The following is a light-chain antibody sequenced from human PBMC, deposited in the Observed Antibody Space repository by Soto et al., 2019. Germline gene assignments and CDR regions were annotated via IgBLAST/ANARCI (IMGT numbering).Light chain of an antibody. CDR1: QNVNSN. Sequence: EIVMTQSPASLSVSPGERATLSCRASQNVNSNLAWYQQKPGQAPRFLIYGASTRATGIPARFSGSGSGTEFTLTISSLQSEDFAVYYCHHYNNWPRTFGQGTKVEIK. J-gene: IGKJ1*01. V-gene: IGKV3-15*01. CDR3: HHYNNWPRT. CDR2: GAS.